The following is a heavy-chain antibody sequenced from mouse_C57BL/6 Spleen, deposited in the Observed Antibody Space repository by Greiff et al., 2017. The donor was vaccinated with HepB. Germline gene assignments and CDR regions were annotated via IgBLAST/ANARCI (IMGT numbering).Heavy chain of an antibody. V-gene: IGHV1-82*01. CDR1: GYAFSSSW. CDR3: ARSWDGVFAY. D-gene: IGHD4-1*01. J-gene: IGHJ3*01. Sequence: VQLQQSGPELVKPGASVKISCKASGYAFSSSWMNWVKQRPGKGLEWIGRIYPGDGDTNYNGKFKGKATLTADKSSSTAYMQLSSLTSEDSAVYFCARSWDGVFAYWGQGTLVTVSA. CDR2: IYPGDGDT.